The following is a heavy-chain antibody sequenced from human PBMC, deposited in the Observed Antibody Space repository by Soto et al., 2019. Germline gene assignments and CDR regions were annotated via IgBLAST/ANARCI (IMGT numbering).Heavy chain of an antibody. Sequence: VQLEESGGGLVQPGGSLKLSCAASGFSFSVSAMHWVRQASGKGLEWVGRIRNKADNYATAYAASVKGRFTISRDDSKTTTYLQISSLKTEDTAVYYCTRHRIIWTNHMTTVISNDGVDIWGQGTMVTVSS. J-gene: IGHJ3*02. D-gene: IGHD4-17*01. CDR3: TRHRIIWTNHMTTVISNDGVDI. V-gene: IGHV3-73*01. CDR1: GFSFSVSA. CDR2: IRNKADNYAT.